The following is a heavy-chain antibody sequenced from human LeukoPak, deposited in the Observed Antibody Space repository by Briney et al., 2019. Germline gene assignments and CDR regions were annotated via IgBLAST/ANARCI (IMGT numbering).Heavy chain of an antibody. J-gene: IGHJ3*02. CDR2: ISGSGDRT. D-gene: IGHD1-20*01. CDR3: ADHNWNDGRRAFDI. CDR1: GLTFSNYA. Sequence: QSGGSLRLSCAASGLTFSNYAMSWVRQAPGKGLEWVSEISGSGDRTHYADSVKGRFTISRDNSKSTLYLQMNSLRADDTAVYYCADHNWNDGRRAFDIWGQGTMVTVSS. V-gene: IGHV3-23*01.